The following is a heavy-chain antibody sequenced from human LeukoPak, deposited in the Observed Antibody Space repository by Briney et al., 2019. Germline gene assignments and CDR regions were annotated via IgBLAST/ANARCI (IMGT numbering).Heavy chain of an antibody. CDR2: INHSGST. J-gene: IGHJ4*02. Sequence: PSETLSLTCAVYGGSFNGYYWSWIRQPPGKGLEWIGEINHSGSTNYNPSLKSRVTISVDTSKNQFSLKLSSVTAADTAVYYCARELRFVDYWGQGTLVTVSS. CDR1: GGSFNGYY. V-gene: IGHV4-34*01. D-gene: IGHD3-3*01. CDR3: ARELRFVDY.